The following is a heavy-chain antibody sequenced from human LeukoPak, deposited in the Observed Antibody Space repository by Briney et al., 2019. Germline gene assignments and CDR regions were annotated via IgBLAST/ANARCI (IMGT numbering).Heavy chain of an antibody. J-gene: IGHJ4*02. CDR3: ASFSGNYRYYFGY. V-gene: IGHV3-53*01. CDR1: GFTVSNNY. D-gene: IGHD1-26*01. Sequence: GGSLRLSCAASGFTVSNNYMSWVRQAPGKGLEWVSVIYSGGSTYYADSVKGRFTISRDNSKNTLYLQMNSLRAEDTAVYYCASFSGNYRYYFGYWGQGTLVTVSS. CDR2: IYSGGST.